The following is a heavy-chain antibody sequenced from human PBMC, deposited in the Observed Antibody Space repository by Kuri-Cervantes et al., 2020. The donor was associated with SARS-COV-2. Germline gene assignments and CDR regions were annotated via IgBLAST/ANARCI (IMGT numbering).Heavy chain of an antibody. D-gene: IGHD2-15*01. CDR3: ARVGGYCSGGSCHRTKPKYYYYYGMDV. V-gene: IGHV1-18*01. Sequence: ASVKVSCKASGGTFSSYAISWVRQAPGQGLEWMGWISAYNGNTNYAQKLQGRVTMTTDTSTSTAYMELRSLRSDDTAVYYCARVGGYCSGGSCHRTKPKYYYYYGMDVWGQGTTVTVSS. CDR2: ISAYNGNT. CDR1: GGTFSSYA. J-gene: IGHJ6*02.